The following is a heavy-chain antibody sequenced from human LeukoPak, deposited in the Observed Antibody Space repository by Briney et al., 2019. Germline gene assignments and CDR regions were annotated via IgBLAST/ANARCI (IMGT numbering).Heavy chain of an antibody. J-gene: IGHJ4*02. V-gene: IGHV4-59*01. Sequence: SETLSLTCTVSGGSISSYYWSWIRQPPGKGLEWIGYIYYSGSTNYNPSLKSRVTISVDTSRNQFSLNLSSVTAADTAVYYCAREGRGAAAGMDYWGQGTLVTVSS. D-gene: IGHD6-13*01. CDR2: IYYSGST. CDR1: GGSISSYY. CDR3: AREGRGAAAGMDY.